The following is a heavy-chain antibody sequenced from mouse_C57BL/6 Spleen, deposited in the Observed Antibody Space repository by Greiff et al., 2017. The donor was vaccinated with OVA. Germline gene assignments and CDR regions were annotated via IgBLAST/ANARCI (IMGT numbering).Heavy chain of an antibody. Sequence: VQLQQSGAELVRPGASVKLSCTASGFNIKDYYMHWVKQRPEQGLEWIGRIDPEDGGTEYAQKFQGKATMTADTSSNTAYLQLSSLTSEDTAVYYCTTPYYGSPYFDYWGQGTTLTVSS. CDR3: TTPYYGSPYFDY. D-gene: IGHD1-1*01. CDR1: GFNIKDYY. J-gene: IGHJ2*01. V-gene: IGHV14-1*01. CDR2: IDPEDGGT.